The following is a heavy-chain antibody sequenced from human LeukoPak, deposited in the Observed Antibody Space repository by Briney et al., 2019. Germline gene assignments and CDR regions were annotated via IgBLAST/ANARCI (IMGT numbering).Heavy chain of an antibody. Sequence: GGSLRLSCAASGFTFSNFAMHWVRQAPGKGLEWVAVISYDGTNKYYADSVKGRFTISRDNSKNTLYLQMNSLRAEDTAVYYCARYPNWAFDYWGQGTLVTVSS. D-gene: IGHD7-27*01. V-gene: IGHV3-30-3*01. J-gene: IGHJ4*02. CDR2: ISYDGTNK. CDR1: GFTFSNFA. CDR3: ARYPNWAFDY.